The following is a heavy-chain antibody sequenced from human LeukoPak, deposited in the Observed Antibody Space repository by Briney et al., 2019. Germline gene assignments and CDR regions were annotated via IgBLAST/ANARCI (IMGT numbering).Heavy chain of an antibody. D-gene: IGHD2-15*01. CDR2: INAGNDDT. CDR3: ARERWHCRGNDCYSVYYYGLDV. CDR1: GFPFTNYA. Sequence: ASVKVSCKASGFPFTNYAFHWVRQAPGQRLEWLGWINAGNDDTKYSQKFQGRVTITRDTSANTAYMELSSLTSDDTAVYYCARERWHCRGNDCYSVYYYGLDVWAQGTTVTVSS. V-gene: IGHV1-3*01. J-gene: IGHJ6*02.